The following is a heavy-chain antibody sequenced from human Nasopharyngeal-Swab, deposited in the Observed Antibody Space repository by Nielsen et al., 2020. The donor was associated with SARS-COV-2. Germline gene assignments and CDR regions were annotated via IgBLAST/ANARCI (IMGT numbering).Heavy chain of an antibody. Sequence: GESLKISCAASGFTFTTYSMTWFRQAPGQGLEWVANVKQDGGEKFYLDSVKGRFTISRDNAKSSLYLQMTSLRAEDTAVYYCVRDESGAFDIWGQGTMVTVSS. CDR2: VKQDGGEK. D-gene: IGHD3-10*01. CDR1: GFTFTTYS. J-gene: IGHJ3*02. V-gene: IGHV3-7*01. CDR3: VRDESGAFDI.